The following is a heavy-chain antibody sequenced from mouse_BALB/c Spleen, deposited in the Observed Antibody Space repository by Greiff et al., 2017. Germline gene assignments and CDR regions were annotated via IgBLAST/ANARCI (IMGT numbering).Heavy chain of an antibody. Sequence: EVQLQESGPGLVKPSQSLSLTCSVTGYSITSGYYWNWIRQFPGNKLEWMGYISYDGSNNYNPSLKNRISITRDTSKNQFFLKLNSVTTEDTATYYCAREGYDPDYYAMDYWGQGTSVTVSS. CDR3: AREGYDPDYYAMDY. D-gene: IGHD2-2*01. CDR1: GYSITSGYY. CDR2: ISYDGSN. V-gene: IGHV3-6*02. J-gene: IGHJ4*01.